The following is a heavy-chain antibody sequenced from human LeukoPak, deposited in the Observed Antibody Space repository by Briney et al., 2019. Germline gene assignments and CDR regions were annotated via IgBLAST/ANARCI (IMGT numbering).Heavy chain of an antibody. CDR1: GFTFSSYW. J-gene: IGHJ4*02. D-gene: IGHD2-2*01. Sequence: GGSLRLSCAASGFTFSSYWMHWVRQAPGKGLVWVSRINSDGSSTSYADSVKGRFTISRDNAKNTLYLQMNSPRAEDTAMYYCARQAATMGRYFFDYWGQGTLLTVSS. CDR2: INSDGSST. CDR3: ARQAATMGRYFFDY. V-gene: IGHV3-74*01.